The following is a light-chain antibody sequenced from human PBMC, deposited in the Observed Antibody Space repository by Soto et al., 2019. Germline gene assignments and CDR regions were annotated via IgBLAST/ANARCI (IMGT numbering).Light chain of an antibody. J-gene: IGKJ2*01. Sequence: DIQMTQSPSSVSASVGDRVTITCRASQGISSWLVWYQHKPGKAHKLLISAASSSQSGVPSTGSGSGSWTDYTRTTCSLQPEDVEAEDCQQANSYPHTFGQGTKLEIK. CDR2: AAS. V-gene: IGKV1-12*01. CDR3: QQANSYPHT. CDR1: QGISSW.